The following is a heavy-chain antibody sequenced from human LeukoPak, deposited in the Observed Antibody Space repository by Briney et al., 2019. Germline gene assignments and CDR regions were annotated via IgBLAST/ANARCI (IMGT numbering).Heavy chain of an antibody. CDR3: AREDYYDSSGYYSLFCFDY. D-gene: IGHD3-22*01. CDR1: GGSISSSNYY. V-gene: IGHV4-39*02. J-gene: IGHJ4*02. CDR2: IYYTGST. Sequence: SETLSLTCTVSGGSISSSNYYWGWIRQPPGKGLEWIGSIYYTGSTYDNPSLESRVTMSVDTSRSQVSLNLSSVTAADTAVYYCAREDYYDSSGYYSLFCFDYWGQGTLVTVSS.